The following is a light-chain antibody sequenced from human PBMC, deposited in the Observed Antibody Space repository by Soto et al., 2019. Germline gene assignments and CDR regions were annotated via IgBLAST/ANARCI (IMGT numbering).Light chain of an antibody. J-gene: IGKJ1*01. Sequence: DIQMTQSPSTLSASVGDRVTITCRASQSISSWLAWYQQKPGKAPKLLIYDASSLESGVPSSFSGSGSGTEFTLTISSLQPDDFANYYCQQYNSYSWTFCQGTKVEIK. CDR2: DAS. CDR3: QQYNSYSWT. V-gene: IGKV1-5*01. CDR1: QSISSW.